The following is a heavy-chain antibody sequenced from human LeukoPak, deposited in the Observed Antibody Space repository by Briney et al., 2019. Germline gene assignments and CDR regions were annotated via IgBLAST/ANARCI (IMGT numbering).Heavy chain of an antibody. Sequence: SETLPLTCTVSGASISSYYWSWIRQPPGKGLEWIGYIYYSGSTNYNPSLKSRVTISVDTSKKQFSLKLSSVTAADTAVYYCARGQFRAFDVWGQGTMVTVSS. CDR2: IYYSGST. V-gene: IGHV4-59*01. CDR1: GASISSYY. D-gene: IGHD5-24*01. CDR3: ARGQFRAFDV. J-gene: IGHJ3*01.